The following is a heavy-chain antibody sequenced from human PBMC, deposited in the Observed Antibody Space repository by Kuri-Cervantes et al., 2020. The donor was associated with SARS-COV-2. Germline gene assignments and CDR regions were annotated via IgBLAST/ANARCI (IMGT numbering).Heavy chain of an antibody. CDR2: INPNSGGT. Sequence: ASVKVSCKASGYTFTGYYMHWVRQAPGQGLEWMGWINPNSGGTNYAQKFQGRVTMTRDTSISTAYMELSSLRSEDTAVYYCARGSPLRYCGGDCYSLLGAHYFDYWGQGTLVTVSS. J-gene: IGHJ4*02. CDR1: GYTFTGYY. D-gene: IGHD2-21*02. CDR3: ARGSPLRYCGGDCYSLLGAHYFDY. V-gene: IGHV1-2*02.